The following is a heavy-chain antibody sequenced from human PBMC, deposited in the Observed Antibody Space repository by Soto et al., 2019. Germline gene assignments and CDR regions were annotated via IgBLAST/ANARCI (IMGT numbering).Heavy chain of an antibody. CDR2: INHSGST. V-gene: IGHV4-34*01. CDR1: GGSFSGYY. Sequence: PSETLSLTCAVYGGSFSGYYWSWIRQPPGKGLEWIGEINHSGSTNYNPSLKSRVTISVDTSKNQYSLKLSSVTAADTAMYYCARGGYDFWSGYLTYLDYWGQGTLVTVSS. D-gene: IGHD3-3*01. CDR3: ARGGYDFWSGYLTYLDY. J-gene: IGHJ4*02.